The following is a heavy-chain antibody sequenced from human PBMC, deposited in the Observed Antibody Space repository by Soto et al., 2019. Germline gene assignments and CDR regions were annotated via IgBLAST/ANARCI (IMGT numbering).Heavy chain of an antibody. CDR2: ISGSGGST. D-gene: IGHD2-15*01. J-gene: IGHJ4*02. V-gene: IGHV3-23*01. CDR1: GFTFSSYA. Sequence: EVQLLESGGGLVQPGGSLRLSCAASGFTFSSYAMSWVRQAPGKGLEWVAAISGSGGSTYYADSVKGRFTISRDNSKNTLYLQMNSLRAEDTAVYYCANDNKGYCIGGSCDPFDYWGQGTLVTVSS. CDR3: ANDNKGYCIGGSCDPFDY.